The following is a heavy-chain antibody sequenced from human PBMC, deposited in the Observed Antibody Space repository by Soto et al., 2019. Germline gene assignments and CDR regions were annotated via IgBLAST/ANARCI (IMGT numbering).Heavy chain of an antibody. V-gene: IGHV1-18*04. CDR2: ISAYNGNT. CDR3: ATEENSGYDWVGY. J-gene: IGHJ4*02. D-gene: IGHD5-12*01. CDR1: GYAFTSYG. Sequence: ASVKVSDKASGYAFTSYGISWVRQAPGQGLEWMGWISAYNGNTKYAQKLQGRVTMTTDTSTDTAYMELSSLRSEDTAVYYCATEENSGYDWVGYWSQGTLVTVSS.